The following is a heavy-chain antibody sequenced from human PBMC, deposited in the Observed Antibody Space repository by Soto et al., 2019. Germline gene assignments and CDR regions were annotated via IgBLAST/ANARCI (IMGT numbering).Heavy chain of an antibody. CDR2: ISYDGSNK. CDR1: GFTFSSYG. D-gene: IGHD7-27*01. Sequence: QVQLVESGGGVVQPGRSLRLSCAASGFTFSSYGMHWVCQAPGKGLEWVAVISYDGSNKYYADSVKGRFTISRDNSKNTLYLQMNSLRAEDTALYYCAKDLGHGGRGAFDIWGQGTMVTVSS. CDR3: AKDLGHGGRGAFDI. J-gene: IGHJ3*02. V-gene: IGHV3-30*18.